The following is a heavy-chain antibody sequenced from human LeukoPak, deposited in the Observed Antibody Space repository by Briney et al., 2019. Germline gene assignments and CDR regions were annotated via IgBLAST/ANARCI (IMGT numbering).Heavy chain of an antibody. CDR1: GYSFTNYW. D-gene: IGHD1-1*01. CDR3: AKFLSTGSTYWFDT. CDR2: IYPADSDT. J-gene: IGHJ5*02. Sequence: GESLKISCKGSGYSFTNYWIGWVRQMPGKGLEWMGIIYPADSDTRYSPAFQGQVTISADKSISTAYLQWSSLKASDTAMYYCAKFLSTGSTYWFDTWGQGTLVTVSS. V-gene: IGHV5-51*01.